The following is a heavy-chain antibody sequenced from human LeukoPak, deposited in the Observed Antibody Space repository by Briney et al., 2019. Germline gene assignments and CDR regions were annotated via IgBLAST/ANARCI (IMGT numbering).Heavy chain of an antibody. J-gene: IGHJ3*02. CDR1: GFTFTMFG. CDR2: IDARSGIV. V-gene: IGHV3-48*01. D-gene: IGHD3-3*01. Sequence: GGSLRLSCAASGFTFTMFGMNWDRQAPGKGLEWVSYIDARSGIVYYADSVQGRFTISRDDAKDSVFLQMNSLRVDDTAVYYCARTYDFGRGPPGDAFDNWGQGTLVTVPS. CDR3: ARTYDFGRGPPGDAFDN.